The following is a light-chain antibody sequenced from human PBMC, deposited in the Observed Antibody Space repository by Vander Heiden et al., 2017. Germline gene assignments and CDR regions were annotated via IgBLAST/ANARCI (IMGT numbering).Light chain of an antibody. CDR1: QSISSY. Sequence: DIQMTRSPSSLSASVGDRVTITCRESQSISSYLNWYQQKPGKAPKLLIYGASSLESGVPARFSGSGSGTEFTLTISSLQPEDFATYYCQQSYSNAPFTFGGGTKVEIK. V-gene: IGKV1-39*01. J-gene: IGKJ4*01. CDR2: GAS. CDR3: QQSYSNAPFT.